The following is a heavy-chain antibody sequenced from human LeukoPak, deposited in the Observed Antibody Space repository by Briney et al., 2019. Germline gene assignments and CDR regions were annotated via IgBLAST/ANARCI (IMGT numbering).Heavy chain of an antibody. CDR3: ARHAGGYSYET. CDR2: IYYGGST. Sequence: SETLSLTCTVSGGSISSYYWSWIRQSPGKGLEWIGYIYYGGSTNYNPPLKSRVTILMDTSKNQFSLRLSSVTAADTAVYYCARHAGGYSYETWGQGTLVTVSS. CDR1: GGSISSYY. D-gene: IGHD5-18*01. J-gene: IGHJ4*02. V-gene: IGHV4-59*01.